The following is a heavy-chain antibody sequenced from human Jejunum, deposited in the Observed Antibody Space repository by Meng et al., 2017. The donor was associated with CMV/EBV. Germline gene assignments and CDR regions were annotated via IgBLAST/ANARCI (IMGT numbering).Heavy chain of an antibody. CDR1: TFSDYG. Sequence: TFSDYGRSWVRQAPGKGLEWVGFVRSKAYGGTPDYAASVQGRFTISRDNAKNSLYLQMNSLRAEDTAVYYCARLDGYRAALLRGDFWGQGTLVTVSS. V-gene: IGHV3-49*04. CDR3: ARLDGYRAALLRGDF. CDR2: VRSKAYGGTP. D-gene: IGHD6-6*01. J-gene: IGHJ4*02.